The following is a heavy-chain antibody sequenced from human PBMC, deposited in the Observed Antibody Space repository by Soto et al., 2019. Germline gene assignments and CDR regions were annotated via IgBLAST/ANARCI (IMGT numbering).Heavy chain of an antibody. CDR2: ISGSGEST. J-gene: IGHJ4*02. V-gene: IGHV3-23*01. CDR3: TLYDYIWASYTSLDY. D-gene: IGHD3-16*01. CDR1: GFTFSSYA. Sequence: GGSLRLSCAASGFTFSSYAMSWVRQAPGKGLEWVSAISGSGESTYYADSVKGRFTVSRDNSKNTLSLQMNSLRAEDTALYYCTLYDYIWASYTSLDYWGQGTLVTVSS.